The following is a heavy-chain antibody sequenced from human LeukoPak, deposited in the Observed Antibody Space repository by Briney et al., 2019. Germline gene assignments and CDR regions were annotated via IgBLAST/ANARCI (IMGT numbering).Heavy chain of an antibody. J-gene: IGHJ4*02. CDR3: ARYRGSWGTDY. CDR1: GFTFSNYA. Sequence: PGGSLRLSCAASGFTFSNYAMSWVRQAPGKGLEWVSGISGSGGSTNYADSVKGRLIISRDNSKNTLYLQMNSLRADDTAVYYCARYRGSWGTDYWGQGTLVTVSS. CDR2: ISGSGGST. V-gene: IGHV3-23*01. D-gene: IGHD6-13*01.